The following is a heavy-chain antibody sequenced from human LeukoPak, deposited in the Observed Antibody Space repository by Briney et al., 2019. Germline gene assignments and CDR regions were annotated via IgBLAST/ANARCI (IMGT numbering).Heavy chain of an antibody. V-gene: IGHV3-30*02. J-gene: IGHJ4*02. CDR3: ARDFRIAADPGDDY. D-gene: IGHD6-13*01. CDR2: IRYDGSNK. CDR1: GFTFSRYG. Sequence: GGSLRLSCAASGFTFSRYGMHWVRQAPGKGLEWVAFIRYDGSNKYYADSVKGRFTISRDNSKNPLYLQMNTLRAEDTAVYYCARDFRIAADPGDDYWGQGTLVTVSS.